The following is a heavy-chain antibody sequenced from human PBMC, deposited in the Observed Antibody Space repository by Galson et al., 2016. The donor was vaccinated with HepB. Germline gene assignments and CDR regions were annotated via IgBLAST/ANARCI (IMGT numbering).Heavy chain of an antibody. J-gene: IGHJ4*02. CDR2: MYSSGPA. D-gene: IGHD7-27*01. V-gene: IGHV4-59*01. CDR3: ARDLNWGKWNYFDH. Sequence: SETLSLTCTVSGDSISTYFWSWIRQSPGQGLEWIGNMYSSGPASYNPSLKSRVTISVDTSKNQFSLMVDSVTAADTAVYYCARDLNWGKWNYFDHWSQGTLVTVSS. CDR1: GDSISTYF.